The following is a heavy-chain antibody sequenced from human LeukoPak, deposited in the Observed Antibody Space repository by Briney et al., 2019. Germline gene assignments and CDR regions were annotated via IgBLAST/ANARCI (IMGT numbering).Heavy chain of an antibody. CDR1: GGSISSSSYY. Sequence: PSETLSLTCTVSGGSISSSSYYWGWIRQPPGKGLEWIGSIYYSGSTYYNPSLKSRVTISVDTSKNQFSLKLSSVTAADTAVYYCARGLVELRSGIWFDPWGQGTLVTVSS. J-gene: IGHJ5*02. CDR2: IYYSGST. CDR3: ARGLVELRSGIWFDP. V-gene: IGHV4-39*07. D-gene: IGHD1-7*01.